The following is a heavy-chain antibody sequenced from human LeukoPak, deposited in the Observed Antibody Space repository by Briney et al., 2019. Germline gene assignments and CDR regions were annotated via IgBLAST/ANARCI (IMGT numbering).Heavy chain of an antibody. D-gene: IGHD5-24*01. J-gene: IGHJ4*02. CDR2: ISSDGSSP. Sequence: GGSLRLSCAASGFTFRSYRMHWVRQDPGKGLVWVSRISSDGSSPNYADSVKGRFTISRDNAKNTLYPQMNSLRAEDTALYYCARGLYGHSIDYWGQGTLVTVSS. CDR3: ARGLYGHSIDY. V-gene: IGHV3-74*01. CDR1: GFTFRSYR.